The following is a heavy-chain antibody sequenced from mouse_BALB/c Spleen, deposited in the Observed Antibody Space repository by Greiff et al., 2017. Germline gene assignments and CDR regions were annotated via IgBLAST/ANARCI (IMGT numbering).Heavy chain of an antibody. CDR2: IWSGGST. D-gene: IGHD2-14*01. J-gene: IGHJ1*01. Sequence: QVQLQQSGPSLVQPSQSLSITCTVSGFSLTSYGVHWVRQSPGKGLEWLGVIWSGGSTDYNAAFMSSLSITKDNSTSQVFFKMNSLQADDTAIYYCAKRRYDGYWYFDVWGEGTTVTVSS. V-gene: IGHV2-5-1*01. CDR3: AKRRYDGYWYFDV. CDR1: GFSLTSYG.